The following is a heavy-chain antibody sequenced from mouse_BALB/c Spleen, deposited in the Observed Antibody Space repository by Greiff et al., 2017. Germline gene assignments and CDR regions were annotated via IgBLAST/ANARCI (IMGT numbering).Heavy chain of an antibody. V-gene: IGHV5-6-4*01. CDR2: ISSGGSYT. J-gene: IGHJ4*01. CDR3: TRYYGNYGGYAMDY. D-gene: IGHD2-1*01. Sequence: EVHLVESGGGLVKPGGSLKLSCAASGFTFSSYTMSWVRQTPEKRLEWVATISSGGSYTYYPDSVKGRFTISRDNAKNTLYLQMSSLKSEDTSMYYCTRYYGNYGGYAMDYWGQGTSVTVSS. CDR1: GFTFSSYT.